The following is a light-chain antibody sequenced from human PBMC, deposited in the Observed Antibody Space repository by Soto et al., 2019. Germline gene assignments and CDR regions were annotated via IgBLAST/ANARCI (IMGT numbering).Light chain of an antibody. CDR3: QQLSLYPLT. CDR2: VTS. J-gene: IGKJ4*01. Sequence: IQLTQSPSSLSASVGDRVNLTCRASQGMSSYLAWYQQKPGKAPKLLIYVTSTLQTEVPSRFSGSGSGADFTLTISSLQPEDSATYYCQQLSLYPLTFGGGTKVDIK. V-gene: IGKV1-9*01. CDR1: QGMSSY.